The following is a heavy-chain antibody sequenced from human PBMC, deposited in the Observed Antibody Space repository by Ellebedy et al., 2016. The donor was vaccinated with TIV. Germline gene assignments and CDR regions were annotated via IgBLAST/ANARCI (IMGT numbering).Heavy chain of an antibody. CDR3: ARDCIAVAGRYGMDV. D-gene: IGHD6-19*01. J-gene: IGHJ6*02. CDR2: ISSSSSTI. CDR1: GFTFSSYS. Sequence: GESLKISXAASGFTFSSYSMNRVRQAPGKGLEWVSYISSSSSTIYYADSVKGRFTISRDNAKNSLYLQMNSLRDEDTAVYYCARDCIAVAGRYGMDVWGQGTTVTVSS. V-gene: IGHV3-48*02.